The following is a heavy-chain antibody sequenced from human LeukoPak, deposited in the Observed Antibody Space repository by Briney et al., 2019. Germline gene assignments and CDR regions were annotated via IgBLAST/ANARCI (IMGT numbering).Heavy chain of an antibody. J-gene: IGHJ4*02. Sequence: SETLSLTCTVSGGSISSYYWSWIRQPPGKGLEWIGYIYYSGSTYYNPSLKSRVTISVDTSKNRFSLKLRTVIAADTAVYYCARRPTGDPKFDYWGQGTLVTVSS. D-gene: IGHD7-27*01. CDR2: IYYSGST. CDR1: GGSISSYY. V-gene: IGHV4-59*08. CDR3: ARRPTGDPKFDY.